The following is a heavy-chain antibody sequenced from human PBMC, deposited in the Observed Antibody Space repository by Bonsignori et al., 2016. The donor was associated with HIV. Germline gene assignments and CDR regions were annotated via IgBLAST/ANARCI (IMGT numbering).Heavy chain of an antibody. Sequence: WIRQPPGKGLEWVGFIRSKAYGGTTEYAASVKGRFTISRQDSNSIAHLQMNSLKTEDTAVYYCTKTYYFDSSGHLDYWGQGTLVTVSS. CDR3: TKTYYFDSSGHLDY. CDR2: IRSKAYGGTT. D-gene: IGHD3-22*01. V-gene: IGHV3-49*02. J-gene: IGHJ4*02.